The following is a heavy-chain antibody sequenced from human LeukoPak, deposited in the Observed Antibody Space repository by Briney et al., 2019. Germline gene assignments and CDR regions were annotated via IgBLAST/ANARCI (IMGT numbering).Heavy chain of an antibody. J-gene: IGHJ5*02. CDR3: ARDHLANLASRLFDP. CDR1: GGSISSSNW. D-gene: IGHD3-3*01. Sequence: SETLSLTCTVSGGSISSSNWWIWVRQPPGKGLEWIGEIYHSGSPNYNPSLKSRVTISVDTSKNQFSLKLSSVTAADTAVYYCARDHLANLASRLFDPWGQGTLVTVSS. V-gene: IGHV4-4*02. CDR2: IYHSGSP.